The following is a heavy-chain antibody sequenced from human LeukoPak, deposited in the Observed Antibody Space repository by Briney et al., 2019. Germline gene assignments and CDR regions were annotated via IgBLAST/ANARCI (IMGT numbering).Heavy chain of an antibody. CDR2: IYYSGST. Sequence: SSETLSLTCTVSGGSISSSSYYWGWIRQPPGKGLEWIGSIYYSGSTYYNPSLKSRVTISVDTSKNQFSLKLSSVTAADTAVYYCARDVYGGNSGLDWFDPWGQGTLVTVSS. D-gene: IGHD4-23*01. J-gene: IGHJ5*02. CDR3: ARDVYGGNSGLDWFDP. V-gene: IGHV4-39*07. CDR1: GGSISSSSYY.